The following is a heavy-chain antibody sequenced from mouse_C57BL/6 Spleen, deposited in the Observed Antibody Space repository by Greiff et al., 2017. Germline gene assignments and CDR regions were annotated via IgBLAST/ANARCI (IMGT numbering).Heavy chain of an antibody. CDR1: GYSFTGYY. CDR2: INPSTGGT. V-gene: IGHV1-42*01. J-gene: IGHJ2*01. CDR3: ARCAYYYGSSRGLDY. D-gene: IGHD1-1*01. Sequence: EVQLQQSGPELVKPGASVKISCKASGYSFTGYYMNWVKQSPEKSLEWIGEINPSTGGTTYNQKFKAKATLTVDKSSSTAYMQLKSLTSEDSAVYYCARCAYYYGSSRGLDYWGQGTTLTVSS.